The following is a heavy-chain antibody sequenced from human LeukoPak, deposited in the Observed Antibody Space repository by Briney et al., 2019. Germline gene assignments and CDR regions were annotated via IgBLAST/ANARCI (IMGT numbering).Heavy chain of an antibody. J-gene: IGHJ4*02. Sequence: PGGSLRLSCAASGFTFSSYAMSWVRQAPGKGLEWVSAISGSGGSTYYADSVKGRFTISRDNSKNTLYLQMNSLRAEDTAVYYCGVDQSYDYVWGSYRSLKYYFDYWGQGTLVTVSS. CDR3: GVDQSYDYVWGSYRSLKYYFDY. CDR1: GFTFSSYA. D-gene: IGHD3-16*02. CDR2: ISGSGGST. V-gene: IGHV3-23*01.